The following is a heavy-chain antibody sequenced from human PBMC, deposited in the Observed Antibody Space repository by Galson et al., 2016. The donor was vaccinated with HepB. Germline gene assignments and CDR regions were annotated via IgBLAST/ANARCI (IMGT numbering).Heavy chain of an antibody. CDR2: ISGSYGST. CDR3: AKAHFSGVGVDAFDI. CDR1: GFPFSSYA. V-gene: IGHV3-23*01. D-gene: IGHD2-15*01. J-gene: IGHJ3*02. Sequence: SLRLSCAASGFPFSSYAMTWVRHVPVKGLEWVSTISGSYGSTYYADSVTGRFTISRDNSKNILYLQMNSLRAEDTALYYCAKAHFSGVGVDAFDIWGQGTMVTVSS.